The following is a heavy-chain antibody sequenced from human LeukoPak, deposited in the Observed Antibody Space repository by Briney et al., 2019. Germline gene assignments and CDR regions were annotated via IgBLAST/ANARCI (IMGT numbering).Heavy chain of an antibody. V-gene: IGHV3-33*06. Sequence: PGGSLRLSCAASGFIFTYYGFHWVRQAPGKGLEWVAAIWSDATNMFYANSVKGRFFIQRDDYQNTVYLEMSSLRAEDTAVYYCAKDAQGGFDYSNSFQYWGQGSLVTVSS. CDR1: GFIFTYYG. CDR2: IWSDATNM. CDR3: AKDAQGGFDYSNSFQY. D-gene: IGHD4-11*01. J-gene: IGHJ4*02.